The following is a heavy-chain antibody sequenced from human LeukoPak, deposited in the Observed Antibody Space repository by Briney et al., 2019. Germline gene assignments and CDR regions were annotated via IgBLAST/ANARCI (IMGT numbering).Heavy chain of an antibody. D-gene: IGHD3-10*01. CDR2: IRYDGSNK. Sequence: GGSLRLSCAASGFTFSSYGMHWVRQAPGKGLEWVAFIRYDGSNKYYADSVKGRFTISRDNSENTLDLQMNSLRAEDTAVYYCAKDSGELTVYYYYMDVWGKGTTVIVSS. V-gene: IGHV3-30*02. CDR1: GFTFSSYG. J-gene: IGHJ6*03. CDR3: AKDSGELTVYYYYMDV.